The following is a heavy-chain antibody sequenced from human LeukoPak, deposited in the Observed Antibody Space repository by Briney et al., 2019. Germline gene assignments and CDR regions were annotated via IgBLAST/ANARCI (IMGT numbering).Heavy chain of an antibody. V-gene: IGHV3-23*01. CDR3: ARDSYGSGSYYYYCMDV. J-gene: IGHJ6*03. CDR1: GLSFSSYG. CDR2: ISGSGGSI. D-gene: IGHD3-10*01. Sequence: PGGSLRLSCAASGLSFSSYGMSWVRQAPGKGLEWVSTISGSGGSILYADSVKGRFTISRDNSKNTLYLQMDSLRAEDTAVYYCARDSYGSGSYYYYCMDVWGKGTTVTVSS.